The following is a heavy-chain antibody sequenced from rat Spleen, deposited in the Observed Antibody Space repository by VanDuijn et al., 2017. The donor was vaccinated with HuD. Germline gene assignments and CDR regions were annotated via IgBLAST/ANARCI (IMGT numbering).Heavy chain of an antibody. CDR3: TSGGITTRLNWFAY. D-gene: IGHD1-10*01. CDR1: GFTFNNYW. Sequence: EVQLVESGGGLVQPGGSLKLSCVASGFTFNNYWMTWIRQAPGKGLEWVASITNTGGSIYYPDSVKGRFVISKDDAKNTGYLQMNNLRSEDTAIYYCTSGGITTRLNWFAYWGQGTLVTVSS. CDR2: ITNTGGSI. V-gene: IGHV5-31*01. J-gene: IGHJ3*01.